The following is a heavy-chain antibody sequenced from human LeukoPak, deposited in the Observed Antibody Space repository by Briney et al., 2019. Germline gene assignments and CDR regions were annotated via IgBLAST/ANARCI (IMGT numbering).Heavy chain of an antibody. Sequence: PSETLSLTCTVSGGSISSGDYYWSWIRQPPGKDLEWIGYIYYSGSTYYNPSLKSRVTISVGTSKNQFSLKLSSVTAADTAVYYCASLLRLAYCGGDCYSYWFDPWGQGTLVTVPS. D-gene: IGHD2-21*02. V-gene: IGHV4-30-4*01. J-gene: IGHJ5*02. CDR3: ASLLRLAYCGGDCYSYWFDP. CDR2: IYYSGST. CDR1: GGSISSGDYY.